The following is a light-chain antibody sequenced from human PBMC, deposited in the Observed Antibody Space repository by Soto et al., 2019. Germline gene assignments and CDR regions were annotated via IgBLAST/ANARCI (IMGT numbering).Light chain of an antibody. CDR3: LSYTSANTRV. V-gene: IGLV2-14*01. Sequence: QSSLTQPASVSASPGQSITISCTGNSSDVGGYKFVSWYQHHPGKAPKLMIYEVNNRPSGVSNRFSGSKSGNTASLTISGLQPEDEADYYCLSYTSANTRVFGGGTKLTVL. CDR1: SSDVGGYKF. J-gene: IGLJ3*02. CDR2: EVN.